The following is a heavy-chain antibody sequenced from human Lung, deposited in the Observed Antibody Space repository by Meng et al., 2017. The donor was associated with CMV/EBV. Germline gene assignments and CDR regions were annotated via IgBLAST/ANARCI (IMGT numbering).Heavy chain of an antibody. Sequence: QITLKESGPTLVKPTQTLTLPCPXXXFSLITNGVGVGWIRQPPGKALEWLALIYWDDDKRYSTSLKNRLTITKDTSKNQVVLTMTDMDPVDTATYYCAHRTFYYDSSGHYEANFDFWGQGTRVTVSS. D-gene: IGHD3-22*01. CDR3: AHRTFYYDSSGHYEANFDF. CDR1: XFSLITNGVG. J-gene: IGHJ4*02. V-gene: IGHV2-5*02. CDR2: IYWDDDK.